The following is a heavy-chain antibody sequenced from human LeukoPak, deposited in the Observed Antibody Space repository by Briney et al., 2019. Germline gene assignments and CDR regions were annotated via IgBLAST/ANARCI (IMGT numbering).Heavy chain of an antibody. D-gene: IGHD6-13*01. CDR2: INPNSGGT. V-gene: IGHV1-2*02. J-gene: IGHJ4*02. Sequence: ASVKVSCKASGYTFTGYYMHWVRQAPGQGLEWMGWINPNSGGTNYAQKFQGRVTMTRDTSISTAYMELSRLRSDDTAVYYCARGRQGIAAAGIDYWGQGTLVTASS. CDR3: ARGRQGIAAAGIDY. CDR1: GYTFTGYY.